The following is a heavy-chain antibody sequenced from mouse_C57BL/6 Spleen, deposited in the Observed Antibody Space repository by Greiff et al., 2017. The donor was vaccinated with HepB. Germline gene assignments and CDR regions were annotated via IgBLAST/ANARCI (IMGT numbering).Heavy chain of an antibody. Sequence: VQLQQSGPELVKPGASVKISCKASGYAFSSSWMNWVKQRPGKGLEWIGRFYPGDGDTNYNGKFKGKATLTADKYSSTAYMQLSSLTSEDSAVYFCGGHRFAYWGQGTLVTVSA. CDR3: GGHRFAY. CDR1: GYAFSSSW. V-gene: IGHV1-82*01. J-gene: IGHJ3*01. CDR2: FYPGDGDT.